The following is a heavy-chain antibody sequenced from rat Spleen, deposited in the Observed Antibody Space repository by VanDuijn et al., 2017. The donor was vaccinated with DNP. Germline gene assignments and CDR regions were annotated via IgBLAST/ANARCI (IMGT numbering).Heavy chain of an antibody. D-gene: IGHD1-4*01. CDR3: ATGAGSP. CDR1: GFTFNNYW. J-gene: IGHJ4*01. Sequence: EVQLVESGGDLVQPGRSLKLSCVASGFTFNNYWMAWIRQVPGRRLEWVASIPYSGGTTYYPDSVKGRFTISRDNAKSTLYLQMDSLRSDDTATYHCATGAGSPWGQGTSVTVSS. V-gene: IGHV5-31*01. CDR2: IPYSGGTT.